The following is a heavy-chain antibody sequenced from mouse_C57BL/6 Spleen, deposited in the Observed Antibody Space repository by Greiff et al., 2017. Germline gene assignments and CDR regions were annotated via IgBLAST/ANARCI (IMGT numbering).Heavy chain of an antibody. CDR3: ARQDGYYEGYFDY. CDR1: GFTFSDYY. V-gene: IGHV5-12*01. J-gene: IGHJ2*01. D-gene: IGHD2-3*01. CDR2: ISNGGGST. Sequence: EVMLVESGGGLVQPGGSLKLSCAASGFTFSDYYMYWVRQTPEKRLEWVAYISNGGGSTYYPDTVKGRFTISRDHAKNTLYLQMSRLKSEDTAMYYCARQDGYYEGYFDYWGQGTTLTVSS.